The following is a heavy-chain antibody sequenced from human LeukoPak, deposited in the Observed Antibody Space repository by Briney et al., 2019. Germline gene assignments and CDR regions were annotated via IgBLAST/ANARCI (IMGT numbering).Heavy chain of an antibody. J-gene: IGHJ3*02. CDR3: ARDPNGDYIGAFDM. V-gene: IGHV3-23*01. CDR2: ISDSGGRT. CDR1: GITLSNYG. Sequence: GGSLRLSCAVSGITLSNYGMSWVRQAPGKGLEWVAGISDSGGRTNYADSVKGRFTISRDNSKYTLFLQMNSLRAEDTAVYYCARDPNGDYIGAFDMWGPGTMVTVSS. D-gene: IGHD4-17*01.